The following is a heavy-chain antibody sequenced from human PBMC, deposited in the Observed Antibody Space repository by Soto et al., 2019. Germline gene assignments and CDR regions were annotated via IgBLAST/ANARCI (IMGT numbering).Heavy chain of an antibody. CDR2: INSDGSST. D-gene: IGHD3-22*01. V-gene: IGHV3-74*01. Sequence: EVQLVESGGGLVQPGGSLRLSCAASGFTFSSYWMHWVRQAPGKGLVWVSRINSDGSSTSYADSVKGRCTISRDNAKNRLYLQMNRLRAEDTAVYYCARSDYYDSSGYYEHLDYWCQEPLVTVSS. J-gene: IGHJ4*02. CDR1: GFTFSSYW. CDR3: ARSDYYDSSGYYEHLDY.